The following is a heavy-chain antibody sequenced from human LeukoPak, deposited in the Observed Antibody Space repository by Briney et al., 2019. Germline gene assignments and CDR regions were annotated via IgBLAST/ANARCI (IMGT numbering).Heavy chain of an antibody. CDR1: GFTFNSHA. D-gene: IGHD3-16*02. CDR2: ISGGGGST. J-gene: IGHJ4*02. CDR3: ARDQGYDYVWGSNRYVY. V-gene: IGHV3-23*01. Sequence: GGSLRLSCAASGFTFNSHAMSWVRQAPGRGRGGVSPISGGGGSTYHADFVKGRFTISRDNSKNTLSLQMNSLRVEDTAVYYCARDQGYDYVWGSNRYVYWGQGTLVTVSS.